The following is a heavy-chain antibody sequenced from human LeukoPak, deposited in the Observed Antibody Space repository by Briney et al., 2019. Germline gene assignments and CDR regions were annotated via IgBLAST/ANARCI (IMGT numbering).Heavy chain of an antibody. V-gene: IGHV1-69*06. D-gene: IGHD4-17*01. CDR1: VGTFSSYA. J-gene: IGHJ1*01. Sequence: GSSVKVSRKASVGTFSSYAISWVRPAPGQGPEWMGGIIPIFGTANYAQKFQGRVTITADKSTSTAYMELSSLRSEDRAVYYCARASNDYGDYQYFQHWGQGTLVTVSS. CDR2: IIPIFGTA. CDR3: ARASNDYGDYQYFQH.